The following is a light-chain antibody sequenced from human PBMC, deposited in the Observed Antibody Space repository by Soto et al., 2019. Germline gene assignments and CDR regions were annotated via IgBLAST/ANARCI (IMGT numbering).Light chain of an antibody. CDR2: GAS. J-gene: IGKJ3*01. CDR3: LQYGSSPFT. Sequence: EIVLTQSPGTLSLSPGERATLSCRASQSFSSSYLAWYQQKPGQAPRLLIYGASGRGTGIPDRFSGSASGTDFTLTISRLEPEDFAVYYCLQYGSSPFTFGPGTKVDIK. CDR1: QSFSSSY. V-gene: IGKV3-20*01.